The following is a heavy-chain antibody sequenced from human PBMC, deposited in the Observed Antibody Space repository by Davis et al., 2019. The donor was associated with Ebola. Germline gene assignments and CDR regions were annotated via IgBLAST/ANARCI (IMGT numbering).Heavy chain of an antibody. V-gene: IGHV3-9*01. CDR3: AKTLLYSGSYYGH. Sequence: PGGSLRLSCASSGFTFDDYAMHWVRQTPGKGLEWVSSINWNGVTIAYADSVKGRFTISRDNAKNSLYLQMNSLRAEDTALYYCAKTLLYSGSYYGHWGQGTLVTVSS. CDR1: GFTFDDYA. D-gene: IGHD1-26*01. J-gene: IGHJ4*02. CDR2: INWNGVTI.